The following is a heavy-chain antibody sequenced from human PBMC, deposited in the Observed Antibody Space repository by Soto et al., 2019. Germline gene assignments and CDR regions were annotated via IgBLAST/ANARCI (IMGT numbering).Heavy chain of an antibody. CDR2: INPNSGAT. J-gene: IGHJ5*02. CDR1: GYSFTGYY. V-gene: IGHV1-2*02. Sequence: QVQLVQSGAEVKKPGASVKVSCRASGYSFTGYYIHWVRQAPGHGLEWMGSINPNSGATNYAQKFQGRVTMTRDTSISTASMELSRLGSDDTAVYFCARDGVALGFDPWGQATLVTVSS. D-gene: IGHD3-3*01. CDR3: ARDGVALGFDP.